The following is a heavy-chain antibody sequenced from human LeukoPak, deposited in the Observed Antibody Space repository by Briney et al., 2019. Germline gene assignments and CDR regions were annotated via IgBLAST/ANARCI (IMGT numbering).Heavy chain of an antibody. CDR3: AREASSGYYLIYFDY. CDR2: INHSGST. D-gene: IGHD3-22*01. V-gene: IGHV4-34*01. CDR1: GYSITIGYY. J-gene: IGHJ4*02. Sequence: SETLSLTCSVGGYSITIGYYWSWIRQPPGKGLEWIGEINHSGSTNYNPSLKSRVTISVDTSKNQFSLKLSSVTAADTAVYYCAREASSGYYLIYFDYWGQGTLVTVSS.